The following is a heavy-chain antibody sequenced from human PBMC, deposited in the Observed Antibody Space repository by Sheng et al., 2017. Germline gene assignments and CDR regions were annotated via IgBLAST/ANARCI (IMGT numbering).Heavy chain of an antibody. CDR2: ILPIFGTT. Sequence: QVQLVQSGAEVKKPGSSVRVSCKVYGGTFSNYGISWVRQAPGQGLEWMGGILPIFGTTNYAQKFQGRLTISAEDSTSTAYMELTSLRSDDAAVYFCARGTILAALRPYLEYRGQGTLVTVSP. D-gene: IGHD4-17*01. CDR1: GGTFSNYG. V-gene: IGHV1-69*01. CDR3: ARGTILAALRPYLEY. J-gene: IGHJ4*02.